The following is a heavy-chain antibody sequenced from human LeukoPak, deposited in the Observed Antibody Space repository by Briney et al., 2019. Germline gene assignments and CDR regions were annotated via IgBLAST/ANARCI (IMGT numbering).Heavy chain of an antibody. Sequence: GGSLRLSCAASGFTFSSYEMNWVRQAPGKGLEWVSYISSSGSTIYYADSVKGRFTISRDNAKNSLYLQMNSLRAEDTAVYCCARDDFWYMDVWGKGTTVTVSS. J-gene: IGHJ6*03. CDR3: ARDDFWYMDV. V-gene: IGHV3-48*03. CDR1: GFTFSSYE. CDR2: ISSSGSTI. D-gene: IGHD2-21*02.